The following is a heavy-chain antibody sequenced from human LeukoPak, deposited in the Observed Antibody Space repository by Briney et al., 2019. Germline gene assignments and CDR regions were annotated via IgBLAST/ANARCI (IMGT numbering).Heavy chain of an antibody. J-gene: IGHJ4*02. CDR2: ISSSSSYI. D-gene: IGHD3-16*02. Sequence: GGSLRLSCAASGFTFSTYNMNWVRQAPGKGLEWVSSISSSSSYIYYADSVKGRFTISRDNAKNSLYLQMNSLRAEDTAVYYCARDMITFGGVIAKGGQGTLVTVSS. V-gene: IGHV3-21*01. CDR1: GFTFSTYN. CDR3: ARDMITFGGVIAK.